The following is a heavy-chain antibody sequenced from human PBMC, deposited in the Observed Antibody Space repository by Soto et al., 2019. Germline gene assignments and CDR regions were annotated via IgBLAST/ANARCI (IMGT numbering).Heavy chain of an antibody. V-gene: IGHV3-23*01. J-gene: IGHJ4*02. D-gene: IGHD5-12*01. CDR2: ISGSGGST. CDR3: ATDFLGGYDRKGGY. CDR1: GFTFSSYA. Sequence: GSLRLSCAASGFTFSSYAMSWVRQAPGKGLEWVSAISGSGGSTYYADSVKGRFTISRDNSKNTLYLQMNSLRAEDTAVYYCATDFLGGYDRKGGYWGQGTLVTVS.